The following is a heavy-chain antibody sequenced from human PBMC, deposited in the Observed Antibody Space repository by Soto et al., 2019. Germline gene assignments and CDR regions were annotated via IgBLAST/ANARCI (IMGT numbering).Heavy chain of an antibody. J-gene: IGHJ6*02. Sequence: QVQLVQSGAEVKKPGSSVKVSCKASGGTFSSYTISWVRQAPGQGLEWMGRIIPILGIANYAQKFQGRVTITADKSTSTAYMELSSLRSEDTAVYYCASGTYGSGIYYYYGMDVWGQGTTVTVSS. CDR1: GGTFSSYT. D-gene: IGHD3-10*01. CDR2: IIPILGIA. V-gene: IGHV1-69*02. CDR3: ASGTYGSGIYYYYGMDV.